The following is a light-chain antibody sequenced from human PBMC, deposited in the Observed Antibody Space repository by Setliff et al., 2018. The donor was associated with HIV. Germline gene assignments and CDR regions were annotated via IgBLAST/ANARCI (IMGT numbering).Light chain of an antibody. J-gene: IGLJ1*01. CDR1: SSNFGAGYD. CDR2: GNN. V-gene: IGLV1-40*01. CDR3: QSYDSSLSAYV. Sequence: VLTQPPSVSGTPGQRVTISCTGSSSNFGAGYDVHWYQQLPGTAPKLLISGNNNRPSGVPDRFSGSKSGTSASLAITGLQAEDEADYYCQSYDSSLSAYVFGTGTKV.